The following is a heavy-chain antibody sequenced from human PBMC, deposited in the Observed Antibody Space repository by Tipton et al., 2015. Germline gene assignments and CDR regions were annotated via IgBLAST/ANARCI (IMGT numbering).Heavy chain of an antibody. D-gene: IGHD6-13*01. Sequence: QSGPEVKKPGASVKVSCKASGYTFSSYGISWVRQAPGQGLEWVGWIGGYKGKTDYGQKFRGRVTVTTDTSTSTAYMELRSLRSDDTAVYYCARDSEQQLVLESNWFDPWGQGTLVTVSS. CDR1: GYTFSSYG. CDR3: ARDSEQQLVLESNWFDP. CDR2: IGGYKGKT. J-gene: IGHJ5*02. V-gene: IGHV1-18*01.